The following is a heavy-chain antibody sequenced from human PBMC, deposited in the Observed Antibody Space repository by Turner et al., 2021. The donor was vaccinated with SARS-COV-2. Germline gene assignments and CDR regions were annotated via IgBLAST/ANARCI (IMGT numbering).Heavy chain of an antibody. CDR3: AREVRGYSYAFSFDY. V-gene: IGHV4-39*02. Sequence: QLQLLESGPGLVKPSETLSLTCTVSGGSISSSSYYWGWIRQPPGKGLAWIGNIYYSGSTYYNPSLKSRVTISVDTSKNQFSLKLSSVTAADTAVCYCAREVRGYSYAFSFDYWGQGTLVTVSS. CDR1: GGSISSSSYY. J-gene: IGHJ4*02. CDR2: IYYSGST. D-gene: IGHD5-18*01.